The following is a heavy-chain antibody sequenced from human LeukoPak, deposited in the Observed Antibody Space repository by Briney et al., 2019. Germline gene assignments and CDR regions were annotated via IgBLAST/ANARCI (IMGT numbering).Heavy chain of an antibody. CDR3: ARVHTMGYYFDY. V-gene: IGHV4-59*01. Sequence: SETLSLTCTVSGGSICSYYWSWIRQPPGKGLEWIGYIYYSGSTNYNPSLKSRVTISVDTTKNQFSLKLSSVPAADTAVYYCARVHTMGYYFDYWGQGTLVTVSS. J-gene: IGHJ4*02. CDR1: GGSICSYY. CDR2: IYYSGST. D-gene: IGHD3-3*01.